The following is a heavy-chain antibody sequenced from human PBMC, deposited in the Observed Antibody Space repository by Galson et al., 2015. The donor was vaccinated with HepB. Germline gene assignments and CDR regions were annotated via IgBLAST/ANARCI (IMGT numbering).Heavy chain of an antibody. Sequence: SLRLSCAASGFTSSSYGMHWVRQAPGKGLEWVAVISYDGSNKYYADSVKGRFTISRDNSKNTLYLQMNSLRAEDTAVCYCAKDGETELYDSSGYFDYWGQGTLVTVSS. CDR2: ISYDGSNK. CDR3: AKDGETELYDSSGYFDY. J-gene: IGHJ4*02. D-gene: IGHD3-22*01. CDR1: GFTSSSYG. V-gene: IGHV3-30*18.